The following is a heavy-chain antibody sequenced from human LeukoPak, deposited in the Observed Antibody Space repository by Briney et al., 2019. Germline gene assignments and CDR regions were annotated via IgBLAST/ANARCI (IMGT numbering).Heavy chain of an antibody. CDR3: AKGSGSYYYYFDY. D-gene: IGHD3-10*01. Sequence: QSGGSLRLSCAASGFTFSSYAMSWVRQAPGKGLEWVSAISGSGGSTYYADSVKGRFTISRDNSKNTLYLQMNSLRAEDTAVYYCAKGSGSYYYYFDYWGQGTLVTVSS. J-gene: IGHJ4*02. CDR1: GFTFSSYA. CDR2: ISGSGGST. V-gene: IGHV3-23*01.